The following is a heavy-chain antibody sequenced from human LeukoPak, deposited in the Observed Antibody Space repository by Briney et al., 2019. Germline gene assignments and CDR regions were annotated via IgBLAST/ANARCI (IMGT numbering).Heavy chain of an antibody. Sequence: SETLSLTCTVSGGSVINGDSYWGWFRQFPGGGLEWIGTVYYSGTKHYKPSLESRVYISVDTSKNQFSLKLSSVTAADTAVYYCARARRDFWSRGAFDYWGQGTLVTVSS. CDR2: VYYSGTK. D-gene: IGHD3-3*01. V-gene: IGHV4-39*01. CDR1: GGSVINGDSY. CDR3: ARARRDFWSRGAFDY. J-gene: IGHJ4*02.